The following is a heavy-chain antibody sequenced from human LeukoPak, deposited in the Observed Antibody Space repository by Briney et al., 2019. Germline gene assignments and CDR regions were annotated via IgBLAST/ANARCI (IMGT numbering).Heavy chain of an antibody. J-gene: IGHJ5*02. CDR2: IYYSGST. V-gene: IGHV4-59*01. CDR1: GGSITNYY. D-gene: IGHD2-21*02. CDR3: AREIWEVVTAIRGLAYNWFDP. Sequence: PSETLSLTCTVSGGSITNYYWTWIRQPPGKGLEGIGYIYYSGSTNYNPSLKSRVTILLENSKNQFSLKLSSVTAADTAVYYCAREIWEVVTAIRGLAYNWFDPWGQGTLVTVSS.